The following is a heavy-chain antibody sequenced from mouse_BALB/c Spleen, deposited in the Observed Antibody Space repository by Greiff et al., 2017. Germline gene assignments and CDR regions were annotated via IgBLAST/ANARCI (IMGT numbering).Heavy chain of an antibody. J-gene: IGHJ4*01. D-gene: IGHD1-1*01. Sequence: QVQLQQSGAELVRPGASVKLSCKASGYTFTSYWMHWVKQRPGQGLEWIGYINPSTGYTEYNQKFKDKATLTADKSSSTAYMQLSSLTSEDSAVYYFATTVGDYAMDYWGQGTSVTVSS. CDR1: GYTFTSYW. CDR2: INPSTGYT. V-gene: IGHV1-7*01. CDR3: ATTVGDYAMDY.